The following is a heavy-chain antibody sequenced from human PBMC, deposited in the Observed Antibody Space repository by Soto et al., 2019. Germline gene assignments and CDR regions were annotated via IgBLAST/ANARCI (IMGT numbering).Heavy chain of an antibody. D-gene: IGHD3-9*01. J-gene: IGHJ5*02. CDR3: AGRGYDILTGLSPGRYWFDP. CDR2: IIPILGIA. Sequence: SVKVSCKASGGTFSSYTISWVRQAPGQGLEWMGRIIPILGIANYAQKFQGRVTITADKSTSTAYMELSSLRSEDTAVYYCAGRGYDILTGLSPGRYWFDPWGQGTLVTVSS. CDR1: GGTFSSYT. V-gene: IGHV1-69*02.